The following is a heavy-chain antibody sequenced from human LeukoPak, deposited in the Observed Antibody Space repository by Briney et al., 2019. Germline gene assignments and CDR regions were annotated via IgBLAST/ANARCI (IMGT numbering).Heavy chain of an antibody. CDR2: VTHRGVT. J-gene: IGHJ6*04. V-gene: IGHV4-34*01. Sequence: SETLSLTCAVYGGSFSGYYWTWIPESPGKGLEGIGEVTHRGVTHYSPSLRSRVTISLDTSRKQFSLSVSSVTAADTAVYYCARESSGSFFPGEHYYFLDVWGKGTTVTVSS. D-gene: IGHD1-26*01. CDR3: ARESSGSFFPGEHYYFLDV. CDR1: GGSFSGYY.